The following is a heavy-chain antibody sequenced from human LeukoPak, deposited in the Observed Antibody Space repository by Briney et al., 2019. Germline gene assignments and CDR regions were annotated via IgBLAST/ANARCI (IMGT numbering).Heavy chain of an antibody. V-gene: IGHV3-21*01. J-gene: IGHJ4*02. CDR2: ISSSSSYI. CDR3: ARDDSSGYFDY. D-gene: IGHD3-22*01. Sequence: PGGSLRLSCAASGFTFSSYSMNWVRQAPGKGLEWVSSISSSSSYIYYADSVKGRFAISRDNAKNSLYLQMNSRRAEDTAVYYCARDDSSGYFDYWGQGTLVTVSS. CDR1: GFTFSSYS.